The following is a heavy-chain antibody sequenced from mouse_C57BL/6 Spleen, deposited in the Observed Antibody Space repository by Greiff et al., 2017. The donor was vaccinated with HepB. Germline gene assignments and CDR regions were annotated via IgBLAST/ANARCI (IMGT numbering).Heavy chain of an antibody. CDR3: SRSSIYYGNYGAMDY. V-gene: IGHV7-3*01. Sequence: EAHLVESGGGLVQPGGSLSLSCAASGFTFTDYYMSWVRQPPGKALEWLGFIRNKANGYTTEYSASVKGRFTISRDNSQSILYLQMNALRAEDSATYYCSRSSIYYGNYGAMDYWGQGTSVTVSS. D-gene: IGHD2-1*01. CDR2: IRNKANGYTT. J-gene: IGHJ4*01. CDR1: GFTFTDYY.